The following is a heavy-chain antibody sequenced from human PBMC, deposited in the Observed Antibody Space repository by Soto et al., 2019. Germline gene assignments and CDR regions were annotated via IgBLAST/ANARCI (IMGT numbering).Heavy chain of an antibody. Sequence: QVQLQESGPGLVKPSETLSLICSDSGGSISSHNWGWIRLPPGKGLEWIGYIRDSGDTSYNPSLNSLVTMALDTSNKEFSLELTSVTAADSAVYYCVRRGFGALPGLVDVWGQGTTVTVSS. D-gene: IGHD3-10*01. J-gene: IGHJ6*02. V-gene: IGHV4-59*08. CDR1: GGSISSHN. CDR2: IRDSGDT. CDR3: VRRGFGALPGLVDV.